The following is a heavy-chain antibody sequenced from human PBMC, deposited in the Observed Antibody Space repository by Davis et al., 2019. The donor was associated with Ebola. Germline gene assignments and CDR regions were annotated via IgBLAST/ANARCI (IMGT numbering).Heavy chain of an antibody. D-gene: IGHD6-19*01. Sequence: PSETLSLTCTVSGGSISSSSYYWGWIRQPPGKGLEWIGSIYYSGSTYYNPSLKSRVTISVDTSKNQFSLKLSSVTAADTAVYYCARLASLYSSGWYVNYWGQGTLVTVSS. CDR2: IYYSGST. CDR3: ARLASLYSSGWYVNY. J-gene: IGHJ4*02. CDR1: GGSISSSSYY. V-gene: IGHV4-39*01.